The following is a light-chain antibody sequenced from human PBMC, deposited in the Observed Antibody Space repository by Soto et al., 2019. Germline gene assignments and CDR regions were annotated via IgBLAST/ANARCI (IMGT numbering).Light chain of an antibody. CDR3: PVWTSGSDHVV. J-gene: IGLJ2*01. CDR2: YDS. Sequence: SYELTQPPSVSGAPGKTARITCGGNNIGSKSVHWYQQKPGQAPVLVIYYDSDRPSGIPERFSGSNSGNTATLNISRVEAGDEADYYCPVWTSGSDHVVFGGGTKPTVL. V-gene: IGLV3-21*04. CDR1: NIGSKS.